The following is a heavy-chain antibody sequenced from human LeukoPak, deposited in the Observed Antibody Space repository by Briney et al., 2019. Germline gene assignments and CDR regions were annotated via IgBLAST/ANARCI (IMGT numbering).Heavy chain of an antibody. J-gene: IGHJ5*02. D-gene: IGHD3-10*01. CDR3: ARDHNQYYYGSGVSGGWFDP. V-gene: IGHV4-39*07. Sequence: SETLSLTCTVSGGSISDSSYYWGWIRQPPGKGLEWIGSIYYSGSTYYNPSLKSRVTISVDTSKNQFSLKLSSVTAADTAVYYCARDHNQYYYGSGVSGGWFDPWGQGTLVTVSS. CDR2: IYYSGST. CDR1: GGSISDSSYY.